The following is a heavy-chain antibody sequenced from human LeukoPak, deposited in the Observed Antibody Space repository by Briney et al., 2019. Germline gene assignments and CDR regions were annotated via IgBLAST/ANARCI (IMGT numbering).Heavy chain of an antibody. V-gene: IGHV4-38-2*02. CDR2: IYHSGST. Sequence: SETLSLTCTVSGYSISSGYYWGWIRQPPGKGLEWIGSIYHSGSTNYNPSLKSRVTISVDTSKNQFSLKLSSVTAADTAVYYCARHGIAAAGTFNYWGQGTLVTVSS. D-gene: IGHD6-13*01. CDR1: GYSISSGYY. J-gene: IGHJ4*02. CDR3: ARHGIAAAGTFNY.